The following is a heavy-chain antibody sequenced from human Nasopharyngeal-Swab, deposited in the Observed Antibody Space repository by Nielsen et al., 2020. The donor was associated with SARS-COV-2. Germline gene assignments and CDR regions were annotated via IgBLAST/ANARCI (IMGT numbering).Heavy chain of an antibody. Sequence: WIRQPPGKGLEWIGRLYTSGTTNYNPSLKSRVTISVDTSPDQFSLKLSSVTAAETEGEEWERAILNLGRGDYMDVWGKGTTVTVSS. D-gene: IGHD1-1*01. J-gene: IGHJ6*03. CDR3: ERAILNLGRGDYMDV. CDR2: LYTSGTT. V-gene: IGHV4-61*02.